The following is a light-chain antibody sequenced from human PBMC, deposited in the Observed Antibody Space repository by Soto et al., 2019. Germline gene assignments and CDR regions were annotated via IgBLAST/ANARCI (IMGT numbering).Light chain of an antibody. CDR3: QQYNSYST. CDR2: DAS. J-gene: IGKJ4*01. CDR1: QGISSY. V-gene: IGKV1-5*01. Sequence: DIQLTQSPSVLSASVGDRVTITCRASQGISSYLDWYHKKPAQAPKLLIYDASSLESGVPSRFSGSGSGTEFTLTIRSLQPDDFATYYCQQYNSYSTFGGGTKVDIK.